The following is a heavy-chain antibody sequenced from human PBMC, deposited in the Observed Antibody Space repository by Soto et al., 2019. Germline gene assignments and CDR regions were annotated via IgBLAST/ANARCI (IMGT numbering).Heavy chain of an antibody. J-gene: IGHJ5*02. CDR2: IIPIFGTP. V-gene: IGHV1-69*13. CDR1: GGTFSSYI. CDR3: ARAFASNKYWLDP. D-gene: IGHD3-16*01. Sequence: SVKVSCKASGGTFSSYIITWVRQAPGQGLEWMGDIIPIFGTPNYAQKFQDRVTITADESTTTAYMEVSGLRSEDTTVYYCARAFASNKYWLDPWGQGTLVTVPS.